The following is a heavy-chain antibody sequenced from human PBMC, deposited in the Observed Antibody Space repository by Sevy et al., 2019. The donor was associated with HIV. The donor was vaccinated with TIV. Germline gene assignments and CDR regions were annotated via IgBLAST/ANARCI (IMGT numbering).Heavy chain of an antibody. V-gene: IGHV3-30-3*01. Sequence: GSLRLSCAASGFTFSSYAMHWVRQAPGKGLEWVAVISYDGSNKYYADSVKGRFTISSDNSKNTLYLQMNSLRAEDTAVYYCARALAVAGNYGMDVWGQGTTVTVSS. CDR3: ARALAVAGNYGMDV. J-gene: IGHJ6*02. CDR1: GFTFSSYA. D-gene: IGHD6-19*01. CDR2: ISYDGSNK.